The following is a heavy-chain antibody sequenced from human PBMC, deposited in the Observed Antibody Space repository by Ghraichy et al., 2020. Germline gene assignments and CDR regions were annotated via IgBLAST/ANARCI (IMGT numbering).Heavy chain of an antibody. Sequence: SETLSLTCTVSGGSISSSSYYWGWIRQPPGKGLEWIGSIYYSGSTYYNPSLKSRVTISVDTSKNQFSLKLSSVTAADTAVYYCAREPALIAVADTDKDPWGQGTLVTVSS. CDR3: AREPALIAVADTDKDP. J-gene: IGHJ5*02. V-gene: IGHV4-39*02. CDR1: GGSISSSSYY. CDR2: IYYSGST. D-gene: IGHD6-19*01.